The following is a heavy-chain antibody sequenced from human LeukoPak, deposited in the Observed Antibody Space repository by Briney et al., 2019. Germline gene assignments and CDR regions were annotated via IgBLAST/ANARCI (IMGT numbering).Heavy chain of an antibody. D-gene: IGHD2-8*01. CDR1: GGSFSGYY. CDR3: TRSTNLEAFDI. J-gene: IGHJ3*02. V-gene: IGHV4-34*01. CDR2: INHSGST. Sequence: SETLSLTCAVYGGSFSGYYWSWIRQPPGKGLEWIGEINHSGSTNYNPPLKSRVTVSVDTSKNQCSLKLSSVTTADTAVYYCTRSTNLEAFDIWGQGTMVTVSS.